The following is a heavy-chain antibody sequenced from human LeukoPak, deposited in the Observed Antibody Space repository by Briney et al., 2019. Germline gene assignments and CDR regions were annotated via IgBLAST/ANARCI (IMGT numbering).Heavy chain of an antibody. J-gene: IGHJ4*02. CDR3: ARFSVGGTYYPNY. CDR2: IYPGDSDT. Sequence: GESLKISCKTSGHSFTNYWISWVRQMPGKGLEWMGIIYPGDSDTRYSPSFQGQVTISADKSISTAYLQWSSLKASDTAMYYCARFSVGGTYYPNYWGQGTLVSVSS. V-gene: IGHV5-51*01. D-gene: IGHD1-26*01. CDR1: GHSFTNYW.